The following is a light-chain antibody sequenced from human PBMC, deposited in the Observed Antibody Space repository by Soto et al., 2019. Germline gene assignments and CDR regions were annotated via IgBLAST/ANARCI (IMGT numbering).Light chain of an antibody. CDR1: QGVART. Sequence: EILLTQFPATLSVSPGERVTLSCRASQGVARTLAWFQQKPGQSPSLLVYAASTRAAGIPARFSGSGSGTEFTLTISSLQSEDVAVYYCQQYKKWPHTFGGGTRVDIK. V-gene: IGKV3D-15*01. CDR3: QQYKKWPHT. J-gene: IGKJ4*01. CDR2: AAS.